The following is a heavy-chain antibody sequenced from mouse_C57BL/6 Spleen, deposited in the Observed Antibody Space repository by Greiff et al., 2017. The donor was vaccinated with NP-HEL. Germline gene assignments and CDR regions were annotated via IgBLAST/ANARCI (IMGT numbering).Heavy chain of an antibody. D-gene: IGHD4-1*01. V-gene: IGHV1-78*01. CDR2: IYPRDGST. CDR3: ARGTNGEGWYLDV. Sequence: VQLQQSDAELVKPGASVKISCKASGYTFTDHTIHWMKQRPEQGLEWIGYIYPRDGSTKYNEKFKGKATLTADKSSSTAYMQLNSLTSEDSAVYVCARGTNGEGWYLDVWGTGTTVTVSS. J-gene: IGHJ1*03. CDR1: GYTFTDHT.